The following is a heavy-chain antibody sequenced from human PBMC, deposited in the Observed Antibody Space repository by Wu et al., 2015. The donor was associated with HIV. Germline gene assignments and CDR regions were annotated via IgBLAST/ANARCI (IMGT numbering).Heavy chain of an antibody. J-gene: IGHJ6*02. V-gene: IGHV1-2*02. CDR2: INPNSGGT. Sequence: VSCKASGYTFTDYFMHWVRQAPGQGLEWMGWINPNSGGTNYAQKFQGRVTMTRDTSISTAYMELSRLRSDDTAVYYCARERGGDDYGDYYDYYYGMDVWGQGTTVTVSS. CDR1: GYTFTDYF. CDR3: ARERGGDDYGDYYDYYYGMDV. D-gene: IGHD4-17*01.